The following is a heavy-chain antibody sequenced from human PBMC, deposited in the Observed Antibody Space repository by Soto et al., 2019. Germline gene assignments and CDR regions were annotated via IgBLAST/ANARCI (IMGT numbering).Heavy chain of an antibody. Sequence: ASVKVSCKASGYTFTNHAIHWVRQAPGQGLEWMGWINAGKGDTQYPQRFQGRVTITRDTSASTAYMELSSLRSEDTAVYYCARDQHSSGYYTMYFFDYWGQGTLVTVSS. CDR1: GYTFTNHA. CDR3: ARDQHSSGYYTMYFFDY. J-gene: IGHJ4*02. D-gene: IGHD3-22*01. CDR2: INAGKGDT. V-gene: IGHV1-3*01.